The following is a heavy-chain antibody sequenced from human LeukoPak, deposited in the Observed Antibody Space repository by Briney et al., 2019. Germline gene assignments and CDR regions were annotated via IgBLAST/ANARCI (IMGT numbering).Heavy chain of an antibody. CDR1: GYTFTSYY. J-gene: IGHJ4*02. D-gene: IGHD3-10*01. V-gene: IGHV1-46*01. CDR3: ARAKDYYGSTVGFDY. Sequence: ASVKVSCKASGYTFTSYYMHWVRQAPGQGLEWMGIINPSGGSTSYAQKFQGRGTMTRDTSTSTDYMELSSLKTEDTAVYYCARAKDYYGSTVGFDYCGQGTLATVSS. CDR2: INPSGGST.